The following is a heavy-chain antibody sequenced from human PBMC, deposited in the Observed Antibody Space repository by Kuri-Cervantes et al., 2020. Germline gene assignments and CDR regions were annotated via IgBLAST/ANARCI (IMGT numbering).Heavy chain of an antibody. CDR1: GFTFSSYG. CDR3: AKEIRPQYYDFWSGYYTGGANMDV. Sequence: GGSLRLSCAASGFTFSSYGMHWVRQAPGKGLEWVAVISYDGGNKYYADSVKGRFTISRDNSKNTLYLQMNSLRAEDTAVYYCAKEIRPQYYDFWSGYYTGGANMDVWGQGTTVTVSS. D-gene: IGHD3-3*01. V-gene: IGHV3-30*18. CDR2: ISYDGGNK. J-gene: IGHJ6*02.